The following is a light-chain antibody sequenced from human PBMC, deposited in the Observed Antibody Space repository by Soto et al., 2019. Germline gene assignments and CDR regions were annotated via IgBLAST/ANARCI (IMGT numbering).Light chain of an antibody. Sequence: DIQMTQSPSTLSASVGDRVTITCRASQSISSWLAWYQQKPGKAPKPLIYDASSLESGVPSRFSGSGSGTEFTFTISGLQPDDFATYYCQQYNSYLWTFGQGTKV. CDR3: QQYNSYLWT. CDR2: DAS. CDR1: QSISSW. J-gene: IGKJ1*01. V-gene: IGKV1-5*01.